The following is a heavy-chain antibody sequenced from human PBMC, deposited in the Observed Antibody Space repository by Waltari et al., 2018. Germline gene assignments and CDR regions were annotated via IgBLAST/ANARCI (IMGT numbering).Heavy chain of an antibody. J-gene: IGHJ6*03. CDR1: GYSISSGYY. V-gene: IGHV4-38-2*02. CDR2: IYHSGST. CDR3: ARGGVPPNYYYYYMDV. Sequence: QVQLQESGPGLVKPSETLSLTCTVSGYSISSGYYWGWWIGSIYHSGSTSSNPSLKRRVTISVDPSKNQFSLKLSSVTAADTAVYYCARGGVPPNYYYYYMDVWGKWTTVTVSS.